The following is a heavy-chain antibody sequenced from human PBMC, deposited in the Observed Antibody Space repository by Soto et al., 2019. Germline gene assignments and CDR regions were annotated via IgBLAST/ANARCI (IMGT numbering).Heavy chain of an antibody. J-gene: IGHJ5*02. V-gene: IGHV4-59*01. CDR1: GGSMTYYY. D-gene: IGHD2-15*01. CDR2: IYYRESF. CDR3: ARTPDGSCPNYFDP. Sequence: SETLSLTCTFSGGSMTYYYWSWIPQPPGKGLEWIGYIYYRESFNYTPSLKSRITISVETSKNQFSLKVNSVTAADTAIYYCARTPDGSCPNYFDPWGQGTLVTVSS.